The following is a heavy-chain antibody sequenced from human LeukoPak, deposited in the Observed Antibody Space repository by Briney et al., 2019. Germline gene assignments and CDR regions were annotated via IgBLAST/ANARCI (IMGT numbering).Heavy chain of an antibody. CDR1: GLTFSRCA. CDR3: AARPPIIVTGPFDY. Sequence: PGGSLRLSCAASGLTFSRCAMGWVRQAPGKGLEWVSPISGSGDSTYYAGSVKGRFTISRDHSKNTLYLQMNSMRAEDTALYYCAARPPIIVTGPFDYWGQGTLVTVSS. D-gene: IGHD2-21*02. V-gene: IGHV3-23*01. J-gene: IGHJ4*02. CDR2: ISGSGDST.